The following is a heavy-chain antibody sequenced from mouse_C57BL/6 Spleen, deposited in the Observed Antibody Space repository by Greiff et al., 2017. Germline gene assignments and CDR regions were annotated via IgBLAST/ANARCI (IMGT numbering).Heavy chain of an antibody. CDR2: IDPSDSYT. V-gene: IGHV1-50*01. J-gene: IGHJ4*01. D-gene: IGHD1-1*01. Sequence: QVQLQQPGAELVKPGASVKLSCKASGYTFTSYWMQWVKQRPGQGLEWIGEIDPSDSYTNYNQKFKGKATLTVDTSSSTAYMQLRSLTSEDSAVDYCATNYYGTYAMDYWGQGTSVTGSS. CDR3: ATNYYGTYAMDY. CDR1: GYTFTSYW.